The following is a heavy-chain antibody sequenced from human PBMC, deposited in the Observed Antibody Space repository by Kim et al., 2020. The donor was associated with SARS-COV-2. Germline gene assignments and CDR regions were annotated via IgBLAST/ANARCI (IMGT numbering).Heavy chain of an antibody. CDR1: GYTFTSYT. D-gene: IGHD3-3*01. V-gene: IGHV7-4-1*02. J-gene: IGHJ4*02. CDR3: ARDSIQRTFDFWSGYPPD. Sequence: ASVKVSCKASGYTFTSYTINWVRQAPGQGPEWMGWINTNTGNPTYVQDFAGRFVFSLDTSVSTAYLQISNLKAEDTAVYYCARDSIQRTFDFWSGYPPDWGQGTLVTVSS. CDR2: INTNTGNP.